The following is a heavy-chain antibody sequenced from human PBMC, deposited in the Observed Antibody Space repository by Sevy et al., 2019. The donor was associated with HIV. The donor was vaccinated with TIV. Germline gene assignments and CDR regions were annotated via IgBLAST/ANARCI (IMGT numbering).Heavy chain of an antibody. CDR1: GFTFSSYC. CDR2: IKQDGSEK. Sequence: GGSLRISCAASGFTFSSYCMSWVRQAPGKGLEWVANIKQDGSEKYYVDSVKGRFTISRDNAKNSLYLQMNSLRAEDTAVYYCARIPVNPSHKCGGDCHAYIDVRGKGTTVTVSS. J-gene: IGHJ6*03. V-gene: IGHV3-7*01. CDR3: ARIPVNPSHKCGGDCHAYIDV. D-gene: IGHD2-21*01.